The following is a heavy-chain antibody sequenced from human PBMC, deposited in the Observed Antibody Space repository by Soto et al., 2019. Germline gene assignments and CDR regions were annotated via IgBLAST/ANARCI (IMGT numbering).Heavy chain of an antibody. J-gene: IGHJ6*02. CDR1: GGSISSSSYY. D-gene: IGHD3-10*01. V-gene: IGHV4-39*01. Sequence: PSETLSLTCTVSGGSISSSSYYWGWIRQPPGKGLEWIGSIYYSGSTYYNPSLKSRVTISVDTSKNQFSLKLSSVTAADTAVYYCASLSITMVRGIYYYYGMDVGGQGTTVT. CDR2: IYYSGST. CDR3: ASLSITMVRGIYYYYGMDV.